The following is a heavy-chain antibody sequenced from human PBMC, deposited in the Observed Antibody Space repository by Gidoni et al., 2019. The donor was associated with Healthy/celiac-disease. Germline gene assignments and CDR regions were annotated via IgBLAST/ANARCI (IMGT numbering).Heavy chain of an antibody. D-gene: IGHD1-20*01. V-gene: IGHV4-59*01. J-gene: IGHJ4*02. CDR3: ARLPRITGNALFDY. CDR2: IYYSGST. CDR1: GGSISSYY. Sequence: QVQLQESGPRLVKPSETLSLTCTVSGGSISSYYWSWIRQPPGKGLEWIGYIYYSGSTNYNPSLKSRVTISVDTSKNQFSLKLSSVTAADTAVYYCARLPRITGNALFDYWGQGTLVTVSS.